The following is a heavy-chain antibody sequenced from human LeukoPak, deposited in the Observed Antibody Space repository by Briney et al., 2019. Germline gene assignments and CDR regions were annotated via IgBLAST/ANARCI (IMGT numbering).Heavy chain of an antibody. CDR2: ISHRGTTI. CDR3: ARHLTRTRLTYYYYMDV. CDR1: GFTFSDYY. Sequence: GGSLRLSCAASGFTFSDYYMSWIRQAPGKGLEWISYISHRGTTIYYADSVKGRFTISRDNAKNSLYLQMNSLRAEDTAVYYCARHLTRTRLTYYYYMDVWGKGTTVTVSS. J-gene: IGHJ6*03. V-gene: IGHV3-11*04. D-gene: IGHD3-10*01.